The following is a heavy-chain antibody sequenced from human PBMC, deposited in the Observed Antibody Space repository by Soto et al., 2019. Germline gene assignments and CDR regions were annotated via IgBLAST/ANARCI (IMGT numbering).Heavy chain of an antibody. CDR3: ARVKLGIDWDY. Sequence: XSVKVSCKASVGTFSSYAISWVRQAPGQGLEWMGGIIPIFGTANYAQKFQGRVTITADESTSTAYMELSSLRSEDTAVYYCARVKLGIDWDYWGQGTLVTAPQ. CDR1: VGTFSSYA. CDR2: IIPIFGTA. D-gene: IGHD7-27*01. J-gene: IGHJ4*02. V-gene: IGHV1-69*13.